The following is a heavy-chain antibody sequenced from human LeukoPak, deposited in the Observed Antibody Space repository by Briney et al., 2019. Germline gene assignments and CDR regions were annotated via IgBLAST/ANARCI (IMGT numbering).Heavy chain of an antibody. V-gene: IGHV4-39*07. CDR3: ARTQKNGDYGDYLFDY. CDR1: GGSISTSNYY. J-gene: IGHJ4*02. D-gene: IGHD4-17*01. CDR2: IYHSGST. Sequence: PSETLSLTCTVSGGSISTSNYYWGWIRQPPVKGLEWIGSIYHSGSTYYNPSLKSRVTISVDTSKNQFSLKLSSVTAADTAVYYCARTQKNGDYGDYLFDYWGQGTLVTVSS.